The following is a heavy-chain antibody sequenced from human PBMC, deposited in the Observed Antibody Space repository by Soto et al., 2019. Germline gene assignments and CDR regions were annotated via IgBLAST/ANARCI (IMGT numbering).Heavy chain of an antibody. J-gene: IGHJ5*02. Sequence: SETLSLTCAVYGGSFSGYYWSWIRQPPGKGLEWIGEINHSGSTNYNPSLKSRVTISVDTSKNQFSLKLSSVTAADTAVYYCAREPYCSSTSCYNYNWFDPWGQGTLVTVSS. D-gene: IGHD2-2*02. CDR3: AREPYCSSTSCYNYNWFDP. V-gene: IGHV4-34*09. CDR1: GGSFSGYY. CDR2: INHSGST.